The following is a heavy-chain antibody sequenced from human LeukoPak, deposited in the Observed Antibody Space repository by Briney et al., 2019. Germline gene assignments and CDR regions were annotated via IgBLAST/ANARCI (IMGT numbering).Heavy chain of an antibody. CDR3: ARDPYSGNYGNYYYYYMDV. CDR1: GFTFSSYS. CDR2: ISSSSTYI. J-gene: IGHJ6*03. D-gene: IGHD1-26*01. V-gene: IGHV3-21*01. Sequence: GGSLRLSCAASGFTFSSYSMNWVRQAPGKGLEWVSSISSSSTYIYYADSVRGRFTISRDNAKDSLYLQMNSLGPEDTAVYYCARDPYSGNYGNYYYYYMDVWGKGTTVTVSS.